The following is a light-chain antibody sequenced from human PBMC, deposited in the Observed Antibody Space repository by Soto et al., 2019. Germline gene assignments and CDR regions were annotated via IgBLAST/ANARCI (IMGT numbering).Light chain of an antibody. J-gene: IGKJ2*01. Sequence: DIVMTQSPVSLIVSLGERATINCKSSQTVFHSSYNKDILAWYQQKPGQPPKLLFYWASTRESGVPARISGGGSGADCSLTISSLQVEDVAVYYWQQYYSSLSFGHGTKLEIK. CDR2: WAS. CDR1: QTVFHSSYNKDI. CDR3: QQYYSSLS. V-gene: IGKV4-1*01.